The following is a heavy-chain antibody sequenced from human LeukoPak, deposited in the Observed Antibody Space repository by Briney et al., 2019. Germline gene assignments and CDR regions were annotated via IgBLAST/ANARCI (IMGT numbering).Heavy chain of an antibody. CDR2: INPSGGST. D-gene: IGHD2-2*01. V-gene: IGHV1-46*01. J-gene: IGHJ4*02. Sequence: ASVKVSCKASGYTFTSYYLHWVRQAPVQGLEWMGIINPSGGSTNYAQKFQGRVTMTRDTSISTAYMELSRLRSDDTAVYYCARDDHQLLGTGYWGQGTLVTVSS. CDR1: GYTFTSYY. CDR3: ARDDHQLLGTGY.